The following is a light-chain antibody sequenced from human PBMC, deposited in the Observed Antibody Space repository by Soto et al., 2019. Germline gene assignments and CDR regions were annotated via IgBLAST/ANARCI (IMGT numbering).Light chain of an antibody. CDR2: DTD. J-gene: IGLJ2*01. CDR3: LLSYNGPRV. CDR1: TGAVTRALY. Sequence: QAVVTQEASLTVSPGGTVTLTCDSSTGAVTRALYPYWFQQKPGQAPRTLIYDTDSRHSCTPARFSASLLGGKAALTLSGAQPEDEATYFCLLSYNGPRVFGRGTKVTVL. V-gene: IGLV7-46*01.